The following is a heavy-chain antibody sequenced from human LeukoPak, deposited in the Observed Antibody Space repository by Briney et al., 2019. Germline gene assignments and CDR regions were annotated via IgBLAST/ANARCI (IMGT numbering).Heavy chain of an antibody. J-gene: IGHJ4*02. D-gene: IGHD2-2*01. CDR3: ARDDIVVLPAALDY. V-gene: IGHV3-21*01. CDR2: ISSSSSNI. CDR1: GFTFSSYS. Sequence: GGSLSLSCAASGFTFSSYSMNWVRQAPGKGLEWVSSISSSSSNIYYADSVKGRFTISRDNAKNSLYLQMNSLRDEDTAVYYCARDDIVVLPAALDYWGQGTLVTVSS.